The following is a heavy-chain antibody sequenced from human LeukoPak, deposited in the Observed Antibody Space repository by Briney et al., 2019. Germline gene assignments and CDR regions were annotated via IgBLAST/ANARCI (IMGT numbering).Heavy chain of an antibody. CDR1: GFTFSSYS. Sequence: GGSLRLSCAASGFTFSSYSMNWVRQAPGKGLEEVSSISSSSSYIYYADSVKGRFTISRDNAKNSLYLQMNSLRAEDTAVYYCARDGTVTTAPFDYWGQGTLVTVSS. J-gene: IGHJ4*02. CDR2: ISSSSSYI. CDR3: ARDGTVTTAPFDY. D-gene: IGHD4-17*01. V-gene: IGHV3-21*01.